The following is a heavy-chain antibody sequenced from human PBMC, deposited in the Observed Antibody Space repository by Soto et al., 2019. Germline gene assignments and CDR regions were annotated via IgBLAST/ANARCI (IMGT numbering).Heavy chain of an antibody. Sequence: GGSLRLSCAASGFTFSSYAMSWVRQAPGKGLEWVSTISGNGGTTYYADSVKGRFTISRDNSKNTVYLQMNSLRAEDTAVYYCAKDLWGPTTVTTARFDPWGQGTLVTVSS. CDR2: ISGNGGTT. J-gene: IGHJ5*02. CDR3: AKDLWGPTTVTTARFDP. CDR1: GFTFSSYA. V-gene: IGHV3-23*01. D-gene: IGHD4-17*01.